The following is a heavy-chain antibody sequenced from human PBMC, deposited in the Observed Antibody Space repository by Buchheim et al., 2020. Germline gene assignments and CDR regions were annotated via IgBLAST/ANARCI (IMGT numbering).Heavy chain of an antibody. V-gene: IGHV3-30*14. J-gene: IGHJ4*02. CDR3: ARQWILSDY. CDR1: GFRFSGYY. Sequence: QVQLVESGGGVVQPGRSLRLSCAASGFRFSGYYMHWVRQAPGKGLEWVALISYDGNDKYYADPVKGRFIISRDNSAKLLYLQMNSLSAEDTAVYYCARQWILSDYWGQGTL. D-gene: IGHD5-18*01. CDR2: ISYDGNDK.